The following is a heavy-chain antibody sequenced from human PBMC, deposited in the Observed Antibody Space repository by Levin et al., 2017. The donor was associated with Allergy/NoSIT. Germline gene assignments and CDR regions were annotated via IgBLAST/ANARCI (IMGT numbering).Heavy chain of an antibody. Sequence: GESLKISCDTSGFTFSNYGMHWVRQAPGKGLEWVAVVWNDGNKKYYADSVKGRFTISRDNSKNMLYLQMNSLRAEDTALYYCARWGISMNGANDYWGQGTLVTVSS. D-gene: IGHD6-13*01. CDR1: GFTFSNYG. J-gene: IGHJ4*02. V-gene: IGHV3-33*01. CDR2: VWNDGNKK. CDR3: ARWGISMNGANDY.